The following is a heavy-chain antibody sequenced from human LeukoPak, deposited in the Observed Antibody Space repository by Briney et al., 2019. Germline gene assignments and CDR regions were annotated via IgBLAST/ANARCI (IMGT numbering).Heavy chain of an antibody. D-gene: IGHD3-10*01. CDR1: GFTFSSYA. J-gene: IGHJ4*02. CDR2: ISGGGGST. V-gene: IGHV3-23*01. CDR3: AKTGGVRGVPWDY. Sequence: GGSLRLSCAASGFTFSSYAMSWVRQAPGKGLEWVSAISGGGGSTYYADSVKGRFAISRDNSKNTLYLQMNSLRAEDTAVYYCAKTGGVRGVPWDYWGQGTLVTVSS.